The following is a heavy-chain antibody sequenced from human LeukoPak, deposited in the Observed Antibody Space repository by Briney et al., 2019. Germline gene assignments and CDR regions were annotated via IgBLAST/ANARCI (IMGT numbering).Heavy chain of an antibody. D-gene: IGHD3-3*02. CDR1: GFTFSSYG. CDR3: ARGPFSDRDLQTNAFDI. CDR2: IWYDGSNK. J-gene: IGHJ3*02. Sequence: PGGSLRLSCAASGFTFSSYGMHWVRQAPGKGLEWVAVIWYDGSNKYYADSVKGRFTISRDSSKNTLHLQMYSLRAEDTAVYYCARGPFSDRDLQTNAFDIWGQGTMVTVSS. V-gene: IGHV3-30*19.